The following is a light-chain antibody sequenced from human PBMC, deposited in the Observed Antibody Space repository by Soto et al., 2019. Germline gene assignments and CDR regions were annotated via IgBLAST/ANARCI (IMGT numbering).Light chain of an antibody. V-gene: IGLV1-40*01. Sequence: QSVLTQPPSVSGAPGQRVTISCTGSSSNIGAGYDVHWYQQLPGTAPKLLIYGNSNRPSGVPDRFSGSKSGTSASLAITGLQAEDEADYYCQSYASSLSGSRVFGTGTQVTVL. CDR1: SSNIGAGYD. CDR3: QSYASSLSGSRV. J-gene: IGLJ1*01. CDR2: GNS.